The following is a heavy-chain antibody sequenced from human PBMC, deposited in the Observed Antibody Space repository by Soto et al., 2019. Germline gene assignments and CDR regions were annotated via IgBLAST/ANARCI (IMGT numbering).Heavy chain of an antibody. CDR1: GGSISSGGYY. V-gene: IGHV4-31*03. Sequence: SETLSLTCSVSGGSISSGGYYWSWIRQHPGKGLEWIGYIYYSGSTYYNPSLKSRVTISVDTSKNQFSLKLSSVTAADTAVYYCAREAGIAAAGTGMRFDPWGQGTLVTVSS. CDR2: IYYSGST. D-gene: IGHD6-13*01. J-gene: IGHJ5*02. CDR3: AREAGIAAAGTGMRFDP.